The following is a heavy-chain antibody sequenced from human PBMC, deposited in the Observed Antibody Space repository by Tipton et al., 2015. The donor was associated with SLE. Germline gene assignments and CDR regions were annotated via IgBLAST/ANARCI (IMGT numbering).Heavy chain of an antibody. Sequence: TLSLICSVSNFDLSVTYYWGWVRQTPEHGLAWLGSVYRAGRTFYNPSLNSRRLISIDTSKNQFSLRLESSTAADTAVYFCARQSFGGSWEFDYWGQGALVTVSS. J-gene: IGHJ4*02. CDR3: ARQSFGGSWEFDY. CDR1: NFDLSVTYY. CDR2: VYRAGRT. D-gene: IGHD2-15*01. V-gene: IGHV4-38-2*01.